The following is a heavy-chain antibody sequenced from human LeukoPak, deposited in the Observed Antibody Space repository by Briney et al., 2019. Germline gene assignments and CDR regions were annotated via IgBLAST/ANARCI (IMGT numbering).Heavy chain of an antibody. V-gene: IGHV1-2*02. D-gene: IGHD3-10*01. J-gene: IGHJ4*02. CDR2: INPNSGGT. Sequence: GASVKVSCKASGDTFTSYYMHWVRQAPGQGLEWMGWINPNSGGTNYAQKFRGRVTMTRDTSISTAYMELSRLRSDDTAVYYCARGWEHLTRTYYYGSGSYYPVRYWGQGTLVTVSS. CDR3: ARGWEHLTRTYYYGSGSYYPVRY. CDR1: GDTFTSYY.